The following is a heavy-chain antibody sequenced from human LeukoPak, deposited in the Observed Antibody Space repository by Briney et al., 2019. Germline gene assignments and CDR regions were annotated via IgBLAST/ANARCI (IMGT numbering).Heavy chain of an antibody. D-gene: IGHD5-12*01. Sequence: GGSLRVSCAVSGFTFDDYPKHWVGPVAGKGLEVVSGINWNCDSIGYADSVKGRFTTSRDNAKNSLYLQMNSLRAEDTAFYYCAIDGGGDSGYGNFDYWGQGTLVTVST. CDR3: AIDGGGDSGYGNFDY. J-gene: IGHJ4*02. V-gene: IGHV3-9*01. CDR1: GFTFDDYP. CDR2: INWNCDSI.